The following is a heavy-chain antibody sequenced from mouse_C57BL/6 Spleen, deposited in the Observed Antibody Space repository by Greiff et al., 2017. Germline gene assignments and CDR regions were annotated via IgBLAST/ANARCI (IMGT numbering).Heavy chain of an antibody. CDR1: GYTFTSYW. V-gene: IGHV1-52*01. CDR2: IDPSDSET. CDR3: ARSAGTRGYAMDY. J-gene: IGHJ4*01. D-gene: IGHD4-1*01. Sequence: QVQLQQPGAELVRPGSSVKLSCKASGYTFTSYWMHWVKQRPIQGLEWIGNIDPSDSETHYNQKFKDKATLTVDKSSSTAYMQLSSLTSEDSAVYYCARSAGTRGYAMDYWGQGTSVTVSA.